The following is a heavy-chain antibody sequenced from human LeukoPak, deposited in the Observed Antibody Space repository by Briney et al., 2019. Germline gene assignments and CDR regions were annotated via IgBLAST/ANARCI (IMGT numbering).Heavy chain of an antibody. D-gene: IGHD2-2*01. Sequence: GGSLRLSCAASGFTFSSYGMHWVRQAPGKGLEWVAVIWYDGSNKYYTDSVKGRFTISRDNSKNTLYLQMNSLRAEDTAVYYCARMPRGPDVWGKGTTVTVSS. CDR2: IWYDGSNK. J-gene: IGHJ6*04. CDR1: GFTFSSYG. V-gene: IGHV3-33*01. CDR3: ARMPRGPDV.